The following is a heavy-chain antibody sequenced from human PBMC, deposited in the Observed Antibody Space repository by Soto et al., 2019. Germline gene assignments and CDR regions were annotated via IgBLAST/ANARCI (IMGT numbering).Heavy chain of an antibody. J-gene: IGHJ6*02. CDR3: ARDGARYNIVVVVAATPEYYYYGMDV. Sequence: ASVKVSCKASGYTFTSYGISWVRQAPGQGXERMGWISAYNGNTNYAQTLQGRVTMTTDTSTSTAYMELRSLRSDDTAVYYCARDGARYNIVVVVAATPEYYYYGMDVWGQGTTVTVSS. CDR1: GYTFTSYG. V-gene: IGHV1-18*04. D-gene: IGHD2-15*01. CDR2: ISAYNGNT.